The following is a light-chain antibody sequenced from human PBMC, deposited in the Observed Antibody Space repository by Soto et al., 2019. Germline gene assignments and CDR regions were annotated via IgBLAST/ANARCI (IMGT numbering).Light chain of an antibody. J-gene: IGKJ4*01. CDR3: QQANSFPLT. CDR1: QGISNW. V-gene: IGKV1-12*01. Sequence: IQMTQSPSSVSASVGDRVSITCRASQGISNWLAGYQQKPGRAPKLLIYTGSSLQSGVPSRLSGTGSGTDFTLTISSLQPEDVATYYCQQANSFPLTFGGGTKVEIK. CDR2: TGS.